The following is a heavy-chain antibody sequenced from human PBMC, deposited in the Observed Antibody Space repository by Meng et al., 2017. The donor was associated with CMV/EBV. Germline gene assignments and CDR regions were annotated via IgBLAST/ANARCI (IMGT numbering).Heavy chain of an antibody. CDR3: ARGGDFWSGYSWSYYGMDV. CDR1: GYTFTSYY. V-gene: IGHV1-46*01. Sequence: SCKASGYTFTSYYMHWVRQAPGQGLEWMGIINPSGGSTSYAQKFQGRVTMTRDTSTSTAYMELSSLRSEDTAVYYCARGGDFWSGYSWSYYGMDVWGQGTTVTVSS. D-gene: IGHD3-3*01. J-gene: IGHJ6*02. CDR2: INPSGGST.